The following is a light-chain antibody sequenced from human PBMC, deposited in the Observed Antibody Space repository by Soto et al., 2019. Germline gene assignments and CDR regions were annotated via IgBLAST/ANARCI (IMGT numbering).Light chain of an antibody. J-gene: IGKJ1*01. Sequence: ENVLTQSRGTLSLSPGERATLSCRASQSVSSSYLAWYQQKHGQAPRLLIYGASSRATGIPDRFSGSGSVSDFTLTISRLELEDVAVGDCQQYGSSPWTLGEGTRVEIK. CDR2: GAS. CDR3: QQYGSSPWT. V-gene: IGKV3-20*01. CDR1: QSVSSSY.